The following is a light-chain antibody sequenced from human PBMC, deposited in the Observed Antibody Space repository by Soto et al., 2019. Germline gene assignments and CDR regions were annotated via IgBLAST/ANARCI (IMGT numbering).Light chain of an antibody. CDR1: SNDIGGYNY. J-gene: IGLJ1*01. CDR3: SSYSSTSTRRL. Sequence: QSVLTQPASVSGSPGQSITIPCTGTSNDIGGYNYVSWYQQFPGKAPKLIIYDVTNRHSGVSFRFSGSKSGNTASLTISWLQAEDEAGYHCSSYSSTSTRRLFGAGTKVTVL. V-gene: IGLV2-14*03. CDR2: DVT.